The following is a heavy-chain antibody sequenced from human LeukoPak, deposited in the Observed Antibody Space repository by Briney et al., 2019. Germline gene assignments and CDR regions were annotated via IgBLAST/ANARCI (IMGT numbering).Heavy chain of an antibody. CDR1: GFTFSSYW. Sequence: GGSLRLSCAASGFTFSSYWMSWVRQAPGKGLEWVANIKQDGSEKYYVDSVKGRFTISGDNAKNSLYLQMNSLRAEDTAVYYCASGSYFYYFDYWGQGTLVTVSS. V-gene: IGHV3-7*01. J-gene: IGHJ4*02. D-gene: IGHD1-26*01. CDR3: ASGSYFYYFDY. CDR2: IKQDGSEK.